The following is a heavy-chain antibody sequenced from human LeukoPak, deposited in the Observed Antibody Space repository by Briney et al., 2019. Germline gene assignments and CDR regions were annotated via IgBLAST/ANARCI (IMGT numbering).Heavy chain of an antibody. CDR2: ISYDGSNK. Sequence: GGSLRLSCAASGYTFSSYGMHWVRQAPGKGLEWVAVISYDGSNKYYADSVKGRFTISRDNSKNTLYLQMNSLRAEETAVYYCAKHGLTVTTGQNWGQGTLVTVSS. CDR3: AKHGLTVTTGQN. CDR1: GYTFSSYG. D-gene: IGHD4-17*01. V-gene: IGHV3-30*18. J-gene: IGHJ4*02.